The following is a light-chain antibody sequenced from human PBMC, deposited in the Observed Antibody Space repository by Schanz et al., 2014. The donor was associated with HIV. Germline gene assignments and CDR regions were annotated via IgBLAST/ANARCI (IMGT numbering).Light chain of an antibody. CDR2: DVT. Sequence: QSALTQPASVSGSPGQSITISCTGTSSDVGRYDYVSWYQHHPGKAPKLIIYDVTSRPSGVSNRFSGSKSGNTASLTISGLQAEDEADYYCSSYTSSSTRVFGTGTKLTVL. CDR1: SSDVGRYDY. J-gene: IGLJ1*01. V-gene: IGLV2-14*03. CDR3: SSYTSSSTRV.